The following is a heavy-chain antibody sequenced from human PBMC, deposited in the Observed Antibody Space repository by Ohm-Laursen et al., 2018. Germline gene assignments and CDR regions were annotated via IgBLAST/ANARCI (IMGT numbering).Heavy chain of an antibody. V-gene: IGHV3-30*18. CDR1: GFTFSSYG. CDR3: AKIPMAYYYYYGMDV. D-gene: IGHD3-10*01. Sequence: SLRLSCSASGFTFSSYGMHWVRQAPGKGLEWVAVISYDGSNKYYADSVKGRFTISRDNSKNTLYLQMNSLRAEDTAVYYCAKIPMAYYYYYGMDVWGQGTTVTVSS. J-gene: IGHJ6*02. CDR2: ISYDGSNK.